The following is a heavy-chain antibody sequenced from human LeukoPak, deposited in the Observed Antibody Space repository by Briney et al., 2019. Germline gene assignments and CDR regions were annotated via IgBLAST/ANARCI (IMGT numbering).Heavy chain of an antibody. V-gene: IGHV1-2*02. J-gene: IGHJ4*02. CDR3: ARSHADYGYDYDWFAY. D-gene: IGHD5-12*01. CDR1: RYTLTCYN. CDR2: INPKRGGT. Sequence: GASVKVSCKASRYTLTCYNMHWVRQAAGQGLEGMGWINPKRGGTNYVQKLQDRVANTRHTSFWTPYMEPSRLRSDHTAVYYCARSHADYGYDYDWFAYWGQGTLVTVSS.